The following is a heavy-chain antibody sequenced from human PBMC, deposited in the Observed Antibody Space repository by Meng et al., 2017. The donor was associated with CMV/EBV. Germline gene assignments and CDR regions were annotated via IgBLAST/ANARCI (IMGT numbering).Heavy chain of an antibody. D-gene: IGHD2-21*02. Sequence: QVLLQESGPGLVNPSLSLSPTCTVSGGSSRIVDYYWSWIRQPPGKGLEWIGYIDYSGSTYYNPSLKSRVTISVDTSKNQFSLKLSSVTAADTAVYYCARGGDNPFDYWGQGTLVTVSS. J-gene: IGHJ4*02. CDR1: GGSSRIVDYY. CDR3: ARGGDNPFDY. CDR2: IDYSGST. V-gene: IGHV4-30-4*08.